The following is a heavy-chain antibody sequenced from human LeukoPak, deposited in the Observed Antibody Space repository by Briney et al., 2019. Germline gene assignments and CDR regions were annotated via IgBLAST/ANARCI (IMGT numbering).Heavy chain of an antibody. D-gene: IGHD2-2*01. CDR2: ISSSSSYI. V-gene: IGHV3-21*01. Sequence: PGGSLRLSCEASGFTFSSSNMNWVRQAPGRGLEWVSSISSSSSYIYYADSVKGRFTISRDNAKNSLFLQMNSLRVEDTAVYYCARDDCSTTSCPGPHWGQGTLVTVSS. J-gene: IGHJ4*02. CDR1: GFTFSSSN. CDR3: ARDDCSTTSCPGPH.